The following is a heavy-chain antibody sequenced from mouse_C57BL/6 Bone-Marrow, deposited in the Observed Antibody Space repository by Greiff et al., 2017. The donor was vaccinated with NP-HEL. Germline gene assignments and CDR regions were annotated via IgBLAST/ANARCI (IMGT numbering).Heavy chain of an antibody. J-gene: IGHJ4*01. D-gene: IGHD1-1*01. CDR2: IDPETGGT. CDR1: GYTFTDYE. V-gene: IGHV1-15*01. CDR3: TIRFYFSGSSYAMDF. Sequence: QVQLKESGAELVRPGASVTLSCKASGYTFTDYEMHWVKQTPVHGLEWIGAIDPETGGTAYNQKFKGKAILTADKSSSTAYMELRSLTSDDSAVYYCTIRFYFSGSSYAMDFWGQGTSVTVSS.